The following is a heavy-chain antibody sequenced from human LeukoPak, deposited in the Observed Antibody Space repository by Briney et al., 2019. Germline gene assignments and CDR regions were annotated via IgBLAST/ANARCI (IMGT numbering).Heavy chain of an antibody. D-gene: IGHD1-26*01. CDR3: ARDRGAMGAYHDY. CDR2: IWYDGSNK. Sequence: PGGSLRLSCAASGFTFSIYAMSWVRQAPGKGLEWVAVIWYDGSNKYYADSVKGRFTISRDNSKNTLYLQMNSLRAEDTAVYYCARDRGAMGAYHDYWGQGALVTVSS. J-gene: IGHJ4*02. V-gene: IGHV3-33*08. CDR1: GFTFSIYA.